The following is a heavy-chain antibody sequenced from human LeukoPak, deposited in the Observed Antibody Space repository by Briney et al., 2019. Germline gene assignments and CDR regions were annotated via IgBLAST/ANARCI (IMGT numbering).Heavy chain of an antibody. V-gene: IGHV1-2*02. CDR3: ARVVGLQDIVVVPAAVLFDY. Sequence: GAPVKVSCKASGYTFSDYYMHWVRQAPGQGLEWMGWINPLSGGTNYAQKFQGRVTMTRDTSISTAYMELSRLISGDTAVYYCARVVGLQDIVVVPAAVLFDYWGQGTLVTVSS. CDR2: INPLSGGT. CDR1: GYTFSDYY. J-gene: IGHJ4*02. D-gene: IGHD2-2*01.